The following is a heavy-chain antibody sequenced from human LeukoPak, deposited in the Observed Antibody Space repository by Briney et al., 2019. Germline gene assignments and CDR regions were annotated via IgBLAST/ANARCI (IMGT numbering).Heavy chain of an antibody. CDR2: ITWNSGSL. CDR1: GFTFDDHA. CDR3: ARQYSYGYFVGRFDP. J-gene: IGHJ5*02. Sequence: HAGGSLRLSCAASGFTFDDHAMHWVRQAPGKGLEWVSGITWNSGSLVYADSVKGRFTISRDNAKNSLYLQMNSLRAEDTAVYYCARQYSYGYFVGRFDPWGQGTLVTVSS. D-gene: IGHD5-18*01. V-gene: IGHV3-9*01.